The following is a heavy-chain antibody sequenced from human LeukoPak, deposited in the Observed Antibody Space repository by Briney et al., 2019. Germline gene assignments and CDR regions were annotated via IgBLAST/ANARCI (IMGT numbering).Heavy chain of an antibody. Sequence: KTSETLSLTCTVSGDSIGNYHWSWIWQPAGKGLEWIAQIHSSGSTNYNPPLKSRVSMSIDTTEDQVSLTIRSVTAADTAFYYCARRDINSGWSFDDWGQGILVAVSS. D-gene: IGHD6-19*01. CDR1: GDSIGNYH. V-gene: IGHV4-4*07. CDR3: ARRDINSGWSFDD. J-gene: IGHJ4*02. CDR2: IHSSGST.